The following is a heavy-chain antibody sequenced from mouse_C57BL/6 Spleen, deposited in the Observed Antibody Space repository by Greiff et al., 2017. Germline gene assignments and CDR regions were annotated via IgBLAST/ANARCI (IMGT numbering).Heavy chain of an antibody. Sequence: QVQLQQSGPELVKPGASVKISCKASGYAFSSSWMNWVKQRPGQGLEWIGRIYPCDGDTNYNEKCKGKATLTAEKSSSTAYMQLSSLTSEDAAVYFCASLRSPCYWGQGTTLTVSS. V-gene: IGHV1-82*01. CDR1: GYAFSSSW. J-gene: IGHJ2*01. CDR2: IYPCDGDT. CDR3: ASLRSPCY. D-gene: IGHD1-1*01.